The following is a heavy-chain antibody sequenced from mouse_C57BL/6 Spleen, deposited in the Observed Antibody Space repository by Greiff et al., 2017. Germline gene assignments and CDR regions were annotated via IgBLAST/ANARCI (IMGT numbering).Heavy chain of an antibody. CDR3: ARDWDLYYCVY. V-gene: IGHV1-52*01. J-gene: IGHJ2*01. CDR1: GYTFTSYW. CDR2: IDPSDSET. D-gene: IGHD4-1*01. Sequence: HVQLQPPWAELVRPGSSVKLSCKASGYTFTSYWMHWVKQRPIQGLEWIGNIDPSDSETHYNQKFKDKATLTVDKSSSTAYMQLSSLTSEDSAVYYCARDWDLYYCVYWGQGTTHRVCS.